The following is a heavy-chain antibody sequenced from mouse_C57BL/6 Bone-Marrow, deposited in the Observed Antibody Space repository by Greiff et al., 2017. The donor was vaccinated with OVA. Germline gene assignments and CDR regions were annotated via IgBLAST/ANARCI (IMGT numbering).Heavy chain of an antibody. CDR3: ARRRLGGSSYGWYFDV. V-gene: IGHV1-76*01. D-gene: IGHD1-1*01. CDR2: IYPGSGNT. J-gene: IGHJ1*03. CDR1: GYTFTDYY. Sequence: QVQLKQSGAELVRPGASVKLSCKASGYTFTDYYINWVKQRPGQGLEWIARIYPGSGNTYYHEKFKGKATLTAEKSSSTAYMQLSSLTSEVSAVYFCARRRLGGSSYGWYFDVWGTGTTVTVSS.